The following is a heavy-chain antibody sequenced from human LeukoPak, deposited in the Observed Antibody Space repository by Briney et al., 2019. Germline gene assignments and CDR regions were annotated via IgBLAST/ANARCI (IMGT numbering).Heavy chain of an antibody. CDR2: ISSSGST. V-gene: IGHV4-61*02. J-gene: IGHJ3*02. D-gene: IGHD5-18*01. Sequence: NASETLSLTCTVSGDSISGGDYYWSWIRQPAGKGLEWIGRISSSGSTNYNPSLKSRVTISVDTSKNQFSLKLSSVTAADTAVYYCASKRRGYSYANDAFDIWGQGTMVTVSS. CDR1: GDSISGGDYY. CDR3: ASKRRGYSYANDAFDI.